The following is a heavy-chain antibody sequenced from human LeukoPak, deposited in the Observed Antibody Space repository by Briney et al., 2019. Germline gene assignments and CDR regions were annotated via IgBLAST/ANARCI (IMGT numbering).Heavy chain of an antibody. CDR2: ISAYNGNT. J-gene: IGHJ4*02. CDR3: ARDLYSGYELLWDY. V-gene: IGHV1-18*04. D-gene: IGHD5-12*01. CDR1: GYTFTSYG. Sequence: GASVKVSCKASGYTFTSYGISWVRQAPGQELEWMGWISAYNGNTNYAQKLQGRVTMTTDTSTSTAYMELRSLRSDDTAVYYCARDLYSGYELLWDYWGQGTLVTVSS.